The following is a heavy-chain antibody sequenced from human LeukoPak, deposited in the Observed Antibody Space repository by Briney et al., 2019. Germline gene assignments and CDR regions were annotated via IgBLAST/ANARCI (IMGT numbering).Heavy chain of an antibody. CDR3: ARNWGYFDY. J-gene: IGHJ4*02. CDR1: GFTFSSYW. Sequence: PGGSLRLSCAASGFTFSSYWMGWVRQAPGKGLEWVANIQQDGSGKYYVDSVKGRFTISRDNAKNSLYLQMNSLRGEDTAVYHCARNWGYFDYWGQGTLVTVSS. CDR2: IQQDGSGK. D-gene: IGHD7-27*01. V-gene: IGHV3-7*04.